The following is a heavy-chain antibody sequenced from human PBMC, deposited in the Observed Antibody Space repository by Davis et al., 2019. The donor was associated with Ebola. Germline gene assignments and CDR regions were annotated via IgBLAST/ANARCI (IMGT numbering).Heavy chain of an antibody. D-gene: IGHD5-12*01. V-gene: IGHV1-46*03. Sequence: AASVQVSCKASGYTFTNYYMHWVRQAPGQGLEWMGMINPNDGRTIYAQKFQGRVTVTRDTSTTTVYMDLSSLRSEDTALYYCTTPGGQDSGYDVFDIWGPGTNVTVSP. J-gene: IGHJ3*02. CDR1: GYTFTNYY. CDR3: TTPGGQDSGYDVFDI. CDR2: INPNDGRT.